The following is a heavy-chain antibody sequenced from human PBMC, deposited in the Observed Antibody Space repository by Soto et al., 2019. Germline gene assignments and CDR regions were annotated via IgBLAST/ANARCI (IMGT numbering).Heavy chain of an antibody. V-gene: IGHV3-30*18. CDR3: AKDRGYDSSGYYAFDY. J-gene: IGHJ4*02. D-gene: IGHD3-22*01. Sequence: PGGSLRLSCAASGFTFSSYGMHWVRQAPGKGLEWVAVISYDGSNKYYADSVKGRFTISRDNSKNTPYLQMNSLRAEDTAVYYCAKDRGYDSSGYYAFDYWGQGTLVTVSS. CDR1: GFTFSSYG. CDR2: ISYDGSNK.